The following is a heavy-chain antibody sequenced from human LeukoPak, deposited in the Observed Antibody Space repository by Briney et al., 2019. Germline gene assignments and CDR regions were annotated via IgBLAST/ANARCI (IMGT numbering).Heavy chain of an antibody. D-gene: IGHD6-19*01. CDR3: ARAAGSGLIDY. CDR2: INHSGST. CDR1: GGSFSGYY. J-gene: IGHJ4*02. V-gene: IGHV4-34*01. Sequence: SETLSLTCAVYGGSFSGYYWSWIRQPPGKGLEWIGEINHSGSTNYNPSLKSRVTISVDTSKNQFSLNLNSVTAADTALYFCARAAGSGLIDYWGQGILVIVSS.